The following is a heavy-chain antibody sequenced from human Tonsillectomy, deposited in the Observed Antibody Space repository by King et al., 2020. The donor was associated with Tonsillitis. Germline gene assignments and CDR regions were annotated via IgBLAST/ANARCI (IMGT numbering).Heavy chain of an antibody. V-gene: IGHV1-8*01. D-gene: IGHD3-3*01. CDR3: ARSVPAIMMCGVIPSVHDAVDI. CDR2: LNPNSGNT. Sequence: QLVQSGAEVKKPGASVKVSCKASGYTFTTYDINCVRQATGQGLEWMGWLNPNSGNTGYAQRFQGRVTMTRNTSISTAYMELSSLRSEDTAVYYCARSVPAIMMCGVIPSVHDAVDIWGQGTMVTVSS. CDR1: GYTFTTYD. J-gene: IGHJ3*02.